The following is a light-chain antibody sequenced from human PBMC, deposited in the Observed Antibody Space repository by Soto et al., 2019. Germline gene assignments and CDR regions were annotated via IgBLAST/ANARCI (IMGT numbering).Light chain of an antibody. CDR2: AAS. Sequence: VIWMTQSPSLLSASTGDRVTISCRMSQRISSYLAWYQQKPGKAPELLIYAASTLQSGVPSRFSGSGSGTDFTLTISCLQSEDFATYYCQLYYSFPYTFGQGTKLEIK. V-gene: IGKV1D-8*01. CDR3: QLYYSFPYT. CDR1: QRISSY. J-gene: IGKJ2*01.